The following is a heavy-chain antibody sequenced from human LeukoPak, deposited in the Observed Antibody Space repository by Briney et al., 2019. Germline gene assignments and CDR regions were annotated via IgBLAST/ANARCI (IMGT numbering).Heavy chain of an antibody. V-gene: IGHV1-18*01. CDR3: ARSDIVVVPAAPLQH. CDR2: ISAYNGNT. D-gene: IGHD2-2*01. CDR1: GYTFTSYG. J-gene: IGHJ1*01. Sequence: GASVKVSCKASGYTFTSYGISWVRQAPGQGLEWMGWISAYNGNTNYAQKLQGRVTMTTDTSTSTAYMELRSLRSDDTAVYYCARSDIVVVPAAPLQHWGQGTLVTVSS.